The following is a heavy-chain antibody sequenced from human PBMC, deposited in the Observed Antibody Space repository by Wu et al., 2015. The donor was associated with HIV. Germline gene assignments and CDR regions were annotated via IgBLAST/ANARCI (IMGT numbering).Heavy chain of an antibody. CDR3: TRDELFRVDDAFDM. J-gene: IGHJ3*02. Sequence: QVQLVQSGAEVKKPGASVKVSCKASGYTFIDYYMHWVRQAPGQGLEWMGWINPNSGGTKYAQKFQGRVTMTRDTSISTAYIELSGLTSDDTAVYYCTRDELFRVDDAFDMWGQGTLVTVSS. D-gene: IGHD2-15*01. V-gene: IGHV1-2*02. CDR1: GYTFIDYY. CDR2: INPNSGGT.